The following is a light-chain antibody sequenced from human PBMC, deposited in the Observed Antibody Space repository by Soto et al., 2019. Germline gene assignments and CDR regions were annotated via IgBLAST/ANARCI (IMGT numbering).Light chain of an antibody. V-gene: IGLV2-11*01. CDR3: SSLLPSAIFL. CDR2: DIS. Sequence: QSVLTQPRSVSGSLGHSVTISCSGATYKYVSWYQHPPGKAPRLIIYDISKRPSGVPDRFSASTSGSVASLTISGLQADDEADYYCSSLLPSAIFLFGGGTKLTVL. CDR1: TYKY. J-gene: IGLJ2*01.